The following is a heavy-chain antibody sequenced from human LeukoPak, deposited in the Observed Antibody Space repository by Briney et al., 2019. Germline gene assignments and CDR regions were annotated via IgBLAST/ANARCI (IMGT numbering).Heavy chain of an antibody. CDR1: GGTFSSYA. J-gene: IGHJ4*02. D-gene: IGHD1-26*01. V-gene: IGHV1-69*06. CDR3: ARGKSSGSYSHFDY. CDR2: IIPIFGTA. Sequence: ASVKVSCKASGGTFSSYAISWVRQAPGQGLEWMGGIIPIFGTANYAQKFQGRVTITADKSTSTAYMELSILRSEDTAVYYCARGKSSGSYSHFDYWGQGTLVTVSS.